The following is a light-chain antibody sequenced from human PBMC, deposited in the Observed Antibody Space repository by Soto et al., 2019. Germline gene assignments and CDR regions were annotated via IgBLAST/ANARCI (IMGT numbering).Light chain of an antibody. Sequence: DIQLTQSPSFLSASVGDRVTIACQASQGISSYLTWYQQKPGKAPKVLIYAASTLQSGVPSRFSGSGSGTEFTLTISSLQPEDFATYYCQQHESYPLTFGRGTRLEIK. V-gene: IGKV1-9*01. CDR1: QGISSY. CDR3: QQHESYPLT. J-gene: IGKJ5*01. CDR2: AAS.